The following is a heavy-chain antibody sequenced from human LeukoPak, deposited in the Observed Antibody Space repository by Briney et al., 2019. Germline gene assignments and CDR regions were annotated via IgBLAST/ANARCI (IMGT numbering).Heavy chain of an antibody. V-gene: IGHV3-9*01. D-gene: IGHD6-19*01. CDR3: AKAGYSSGWYYFDY. CDR1: GFTFDDCA. J-gene: IGHJ4*02. Sequence: GGSLRLSCAASGFTFDDCAMHWVRHAPGKGLEWVSGLSWNSGTRGYADSVKGRFTISRDNAKNSLYLQMNSLRAEDTALYYCAKAGYSSGWYYFDYWGQGTLVTVSS. CDR2: LSWNSGTR.